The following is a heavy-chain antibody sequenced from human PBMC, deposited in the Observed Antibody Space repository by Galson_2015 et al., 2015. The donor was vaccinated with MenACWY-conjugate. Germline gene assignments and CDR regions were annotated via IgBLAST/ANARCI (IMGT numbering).Heavy chain of an antibody. Sequence: SLRLSCAASGFIFNTYWMHWVRQAPGKGLVWVSRINPGGSSTTYADSVKDRFTISRDNAKNTLYLQINSLRPEDTAVFYCAKSRGASFYFVSWGPGTLVTVSS. D-gene: IGHD1-26*01. CDR1: GFIFNTYW. V-gene: IGHV3-74*01. CDR2: INPGGSST. CDR3: AKSRGASFYFVS. J-gene: IGHJ4*02.